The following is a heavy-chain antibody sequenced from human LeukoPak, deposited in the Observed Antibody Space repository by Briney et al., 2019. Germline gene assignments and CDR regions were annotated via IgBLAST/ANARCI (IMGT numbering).Heavy chain of an antibody. J-gene: IGHJ3*02. Sequence: SETLSLTCAVYGGSFSGYYWSWIRQPPGKGLEWIGEINHSGSTNYNPSLKSRVTISVDTSKNQFSLKLSSVTAADTAVYYCARLRLRYDSNGYATSYEAVDIWGQGTVVTVSS. CDR1: GGSFSGYY. CDR2: INHSGST. CDR3: ARLRLRYDSNGYATSYEAVDI. V-gene: IGHV4-34*01. D-gene: IGHD3-22*01.